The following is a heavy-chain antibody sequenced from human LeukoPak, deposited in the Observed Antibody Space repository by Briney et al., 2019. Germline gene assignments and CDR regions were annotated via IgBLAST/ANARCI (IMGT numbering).Heavy chain of an antibody. CDR3: ARDGAERPHYMDV. CDR1: GYTFTIYG. J-gene: IGHJ6*03. CDR2: ISAYNGNT. V-gene: IGHV1-18*01. Sequence: ASVKVSCKASGYTFTIYGISWVRQAPGQGLEWLGWISAYNGNTNYVQNLQGRVTMTTDTSTSTVYMELRSLRSDDTAVYYCARDGAERPHYMDVWGKGTTVTVSS. D-gene: IGHD3-16*01.